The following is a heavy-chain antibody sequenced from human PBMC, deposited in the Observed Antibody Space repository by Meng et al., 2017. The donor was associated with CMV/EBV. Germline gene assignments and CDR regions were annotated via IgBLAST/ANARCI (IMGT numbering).Heavy chain of an antibody. Sequence: ASVKVSCKGSGYTFTGYYMHWGRQAPGQGLEWMGWINPNSGGTKYAQKFQGRVTMTRDTSISTAYMELSRLRSDDTAVYYCAGEDYYGSGSYKGWGQGTLVTVSS. CDR3: AGEDYYGSGSYKG. J-gene: IGHJ4*02. D-gene: IGHD3-10*01. V-gene: IGHV1-2*02. CDR2: INPNSGGT. CDR1: GYTFTGYY.